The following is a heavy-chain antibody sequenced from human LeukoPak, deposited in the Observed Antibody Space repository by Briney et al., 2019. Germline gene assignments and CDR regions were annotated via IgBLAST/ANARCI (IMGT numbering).Heavy chain of an antibody. V-gene: IGHV4-59*12. J-gene: IGHJ4*02. CDR2: IYYTGST. CDR3: ASSRGRGYSYGYYFDY. D-gene: IGHD5-18*01. CDR1: GGSISTYY. Sequence: KPSETLSLTCTVSGGSISTYYWSWIRQPPGKGLEWIGYIYYTGSTNYNPSLKSRVTISVDTSKNQFSLKLSSVTAADTAVYYCASSRGRGYSYGYYFDYWGQGTLVTVSS.